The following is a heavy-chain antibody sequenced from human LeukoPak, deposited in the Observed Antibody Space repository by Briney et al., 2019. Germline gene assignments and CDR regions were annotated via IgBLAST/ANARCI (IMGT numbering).Heavy chain of an antibody. Sequence: GGSLRLSCAASGFTFSSYWMSWVRQAPGKGLEWVANIEQDGSEKYYVDSVKGRFTISRDNAKNSLYLQMNSLRAEDTAVYYCASTSSGWLYYFDYWGQGTLVTVSS. J-gene: IGHJ4*02. D-gene: IGHD6-19*01. CDR2: IEQDGSEK. V-gene: IGHV3-7*01. CDR3: ASTSSGWLYYFDY. CDR1: GFTFSSYW.